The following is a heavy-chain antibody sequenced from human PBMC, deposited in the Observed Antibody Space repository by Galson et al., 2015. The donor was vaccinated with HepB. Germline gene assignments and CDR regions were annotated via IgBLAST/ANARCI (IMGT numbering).Heavy chain of an antibody. CDR2: IKQDGSEK. J-gene: IGHJ5*02. CDR3: AGIYCSSTSCRGWWFDP. Sequence: SLRLSCAASGFTLSSYWMSWVRQAPGKGLEWVANIKQDGSEKYYVDSVKGRFTISRDNAKNSLYLQMNNLRAEDTAVYYCAGIYCSSTSCRGWWFDPWGQGTLVTVSS. V-gene: IGHV3-7*01. CDR1: GFTLSSYW. D-gene: IGHD2-2*01.